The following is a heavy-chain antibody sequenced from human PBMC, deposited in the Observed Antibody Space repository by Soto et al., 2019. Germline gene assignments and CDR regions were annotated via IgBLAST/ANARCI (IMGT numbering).Heavy chain of an antibody. D-gene: IGHD2-15*01. CDR1: GFTFSDYY. CDR2: MSSSGSTI. V-gene: IGHV3-11*01. CDR3: AGRHDYCSGGSCYDYYYYMDV. J-gene: IGHJ6*03. Sequence: GGSLRLSCAASGFTFSDYYMSWIRQAPGKGLEWVSYMSSSGSTIYYADSVKGRFTISRGNAKNSLYLQMNSLRAEDTAVYYWAGRHDYCSGGSCYDYYYYMDVWGKGTTVTVSS.